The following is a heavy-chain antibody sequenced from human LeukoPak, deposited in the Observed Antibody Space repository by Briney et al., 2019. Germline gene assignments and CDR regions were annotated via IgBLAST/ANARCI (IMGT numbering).Heavy chain of an antibody. J-gene: IGHJ4*02. CDR1: GFTFSSYE. V-gene: IGHV3-48*03. Sequence: GGSLRLSCAASGFTFSSYEMNWVRQAPGKGLEWVSYISSSGRTIYYADSVKGRFTISRDNAKNSLYLQMNSLRAEDTAVYYCARDEYSSGWYDYWGQGTLVTVSS. CDR3: ARDEYSSGWYDY. D-gene: IGHD6-19*01. CDR2: ISSSGRTI.